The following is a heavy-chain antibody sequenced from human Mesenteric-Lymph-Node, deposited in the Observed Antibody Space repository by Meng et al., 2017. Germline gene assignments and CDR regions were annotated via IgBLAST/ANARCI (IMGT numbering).Heavy chain of an antibody. V-gene: IGHV4-39*07. Sequence: QLQLQEAGPGPVNPAATLSLTCTVSGGSISSSSYYWGWIRQPPGKGLEWIGEINHSGSTNYNPSLKSRVTISVDTSKNQFSLELSSVTAADTAVYYCARDHAGFDPWGQGTLVTVSS. CDR2: INHSGST. CDR3: ARDHAGFDP. CDR1: GGSISSSSYY. J-gene: IGHJ5*02.